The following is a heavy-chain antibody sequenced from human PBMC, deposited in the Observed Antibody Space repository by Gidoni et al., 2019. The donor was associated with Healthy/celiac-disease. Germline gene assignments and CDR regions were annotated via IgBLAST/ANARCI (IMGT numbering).Heavy chain of an antibody. CDR1: GNSFTSYW. J-gene: IGHJ5*02. CDR3: ARRDDILTGPSWFDP. Sequence: EVQLVQSGAEVKKPGESLKISCKGSGNSFTSYWIGWVRQMPGKGLEGMGIIYPGDSDTRYSPSFQGQVTISADKSISTAYLQWSSLKASDTAMYYCARRDDILTGPSWFDPWGQGTLVTVSS. V-gene: IGHV5-51*01. CDR2: IYPGDSDT. D-gene: IGHD3-9*01.